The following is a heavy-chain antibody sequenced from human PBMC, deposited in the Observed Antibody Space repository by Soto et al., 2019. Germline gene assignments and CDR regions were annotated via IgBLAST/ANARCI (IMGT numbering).Heavy chain of an antibody. Sequence: SETLSLTCDVSGDTISTGGYTWAWIRQPPGKALEWIGHTYHSGNPYYNPSLKSRVIISVDKSKNQFSLKLSSVTAADTAVYYCARVYRYYLDYWGQGTLVTVS. CDR1: GDTISTGGYT. CDR3: ARVYRYYLDY. CDR2: TYHSGNP. J-gene: IGHJ4*02. D-gene: IGHD3-16*02. V-gene: IGHV4-30-2*01.